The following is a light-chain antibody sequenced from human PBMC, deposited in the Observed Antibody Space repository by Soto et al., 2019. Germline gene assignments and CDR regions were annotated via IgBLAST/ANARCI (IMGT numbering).Light chain of an antibody. CDR2: GIS. J-gene: IGKJ1*01. CDR1: QGIGNY. Sequence: DIQITHSPSAMSASVGDRVTISCRSSQGIGNYLAWFQQKPGKVPKRLIYGISSLQSGVPSRFSGSGSGTEFTLTINSLQPEDVATYYCLQSSRYPWTLGQGTKVDIK. CDR3: LQSSRYPWT. V-gene: IGKV1-17*03.